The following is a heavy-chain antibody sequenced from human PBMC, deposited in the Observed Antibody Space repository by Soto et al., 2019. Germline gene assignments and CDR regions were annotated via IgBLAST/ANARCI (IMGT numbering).Heavy chain of an antibody. D-gene: IGHD6-6*01. V-gene: IGHV4-61*01. CDR3: AREFSNSPEAFDS. CDR1: GGSVNSDSYY. CDR2: IYYTGST. Sequence: SETLSLTCTVSGGSVNSDSYYWSWIRQPPGRGLEWIGYIYYTGSTNYNPSLKSRVTISVDTSRNQFSLKLSSVTAADTAVYYCAREFSNSPEAFDSWGQGTLVTVSS. J-gene: IGHJ4*02.